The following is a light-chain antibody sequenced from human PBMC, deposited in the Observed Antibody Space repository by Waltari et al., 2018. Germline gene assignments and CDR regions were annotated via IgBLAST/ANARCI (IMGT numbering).Light chain of an antibody. Sequence: QSALTQPASVSGSPGQSITISCTGTSSDVGTYHLSSWYQQHPGKVPKLMIYEGSQRPSGVSNRFSGSKSGNTASLTISGLQAEDEADYYCCSYAGSYVVFGGGTKLTVL. CDR1: SSDVGTYHL. CDR3: CSYAGSYVV. V-gene: IGLV2-23*01. CDR2: EGS. J-gene: IGLJ2*01.